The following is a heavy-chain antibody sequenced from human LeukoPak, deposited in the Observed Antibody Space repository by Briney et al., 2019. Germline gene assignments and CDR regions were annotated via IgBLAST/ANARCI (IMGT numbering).Heavy chain of an antibody. D-gene: IGHD3-10*01. J-gene: IGHJ4*02. CDR2: MNPNSGNT. Sequence: GAPVKVSCKASGYTFTSYDINWVRQATGQGLEWMGWMNPNSGNTGYAQKFQGRVTMTRNTSISTAYMELSSLRSEDTAVYYCARGLSYYGSGSYYKPDWGQGTLVTVSS. V-gene: IGHV1-8*01. CDR1: GYTFTSYD. CDR3: ARGLSYYGSGSYYKPD.